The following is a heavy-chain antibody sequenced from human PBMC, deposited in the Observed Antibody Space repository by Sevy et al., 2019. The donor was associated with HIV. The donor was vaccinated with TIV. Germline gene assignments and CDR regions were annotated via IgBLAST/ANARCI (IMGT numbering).Heavy chain of an antibody. CDR3: ARKSSRKLITRPYYYYGMDV. V-gene: IGHV6-1*01. CDR1: GDSVSSNSAA. D-gene: IGHD3-22*01. Sequence: SQTLSLTCAISGDSVSSNSAAWNWIRQSPSRGLEWLGRTYYRSKWYNDYAVSVKSRITINPDTSRNQFSLHLNSVTPDVTAVYYCARKSSRKLITRPYYYYGMDVWGQGTTVTVSS. J-gene: IGHJ6*02. CDR2: TYYRSKWYN.